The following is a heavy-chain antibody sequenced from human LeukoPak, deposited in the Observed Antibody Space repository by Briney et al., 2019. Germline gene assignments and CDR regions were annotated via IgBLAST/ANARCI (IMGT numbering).Heavy chain of an antibody. CDR2: IYSGGST. V-gene: IGHV3-66*01. Sequence: GGSLRLSCAASGFTVSSNYMSWVRQAPGKGLEWVSVIYSGGSTYYADSVKGRFTISRDNSKNTLYLQMNSLRAEDTAVYYCAREAAYDSSGYYPLYFDYWGQGTLVTVSS. D-gene: IGHD3-22*01. CDR1: GFTVSSNY. CDR3: AREAAYDSSGYYPLYFDY. J-gene: IGHJ4*02.